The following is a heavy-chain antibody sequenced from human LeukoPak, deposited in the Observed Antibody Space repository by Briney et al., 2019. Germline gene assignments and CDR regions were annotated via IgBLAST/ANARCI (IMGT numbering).Heavy chain of an antibody. J-gene: IGHJ4*02. CDR2: ISAYNGNT. Sequence: GASVKVSCKASGYTFTSYGISWVRQAPGQGLEWMGWISAYNGNTNYAQKLQGRVTMTTDTSTSTAYMELRSLRSDDTAVYYCAASTEISPLIYCSGGSCHHGGGDYWGQGTLVTVSS. D-gene: IGHD2-15*01. CDR1: GYTFTSYG. V-gene: IGHV1-18*01. CDR3: AASTEISPLIYCSGGSCHHGGGDY.